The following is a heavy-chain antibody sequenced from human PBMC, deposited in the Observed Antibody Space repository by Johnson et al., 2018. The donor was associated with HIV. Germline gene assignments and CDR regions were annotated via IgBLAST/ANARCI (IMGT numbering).Heavy chain of an antibody. CDR3: ARPGGDYSAFDI. Sequence: QVQLVESGGGVVQPGRSLRLSCAASGFTFSTYAMHWVRQAPGKGLGWVAVISYDGSNKYYADSVKGRFTISRDNSKNTLYLQLNNLRAEDTAVYYCARPGGDYSAFDIWGQGTMVTVSS. V-gene: IGHV3-30-3*01. CDR1: GFTFSTYA. CDR2: ISYDGSNK. D-gene: IGHD4-17*01. J-gene: IGHJ3*02.